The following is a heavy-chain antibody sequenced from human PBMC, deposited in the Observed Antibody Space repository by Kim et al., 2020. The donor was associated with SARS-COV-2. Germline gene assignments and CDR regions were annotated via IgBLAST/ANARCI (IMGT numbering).Heavy chain of an antibody. Sequence: YAQKCQGRVTITADESTSTAYMELSSLRSEDTAVYYCARASYDSSGYHGWGQGTLVTVSS. CDR3: ARASYDSSGYHG. D-gene: IGHD3-22*01. V-gene: IGHV1-69*01. J-gene: IGHJ4*02.